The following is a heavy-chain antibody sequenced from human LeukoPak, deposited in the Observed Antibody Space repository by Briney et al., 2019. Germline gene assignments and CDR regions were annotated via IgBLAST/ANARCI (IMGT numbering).Heavy chain of an antibody. CDR3: AKDASGARYYYYYGIDV. CDR1: GFTFSSYT. D-gene: IGHD1-1*01. J-gene: IGHJ6*02. Sequence: PGGSLRLSCAASGFTFSSYTMSWVRQAPGKGLEWVSAIRGSGGSTYYADSVKGRFTIPRDNSKNTLYLQMNSLRAEDTAVYYCAKDASGARYYYYYGIDVWGQGTTVTVSS. V-gene: IGHV3-23*01. CDR2: IRGSGGST.